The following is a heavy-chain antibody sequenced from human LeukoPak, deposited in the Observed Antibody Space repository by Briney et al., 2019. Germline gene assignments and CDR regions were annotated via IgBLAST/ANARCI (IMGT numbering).Heavy chain of an antibody. D-gene: IGHD3-22*01. J-gene: IGHJ4*02. CDR3: TRTGDYYDSSTYYYGLDY. Sequence: GGSLRLXCTGSGFTFGDYVMSWFRQAPGKGLEWVGFIRSKPYGGTTEYAASVKGRFTISRDDSKNIAYLQMNSLKTEDTAVFYCTRTGDYYDSSTYYYGLDYWGQGTLVTVSS. CDR2: IRSKPYGGTT. V-gene: IGHV3-49*03. CDR1: GFTFGDYV.